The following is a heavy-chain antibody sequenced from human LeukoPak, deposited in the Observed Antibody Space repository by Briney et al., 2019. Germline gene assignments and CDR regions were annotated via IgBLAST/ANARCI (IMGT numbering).Heavy chain of an antibody. CDR1: GYTFTSYY. D-gene: IGHD4-17*01. V-gene: IGHV1-46*01. CDR3: ARDLGFPYATGTDWFDP. Sequence: ASVKVSCKASGYTFTSYYMHWVRQAPGQGLEWMGIINPSGGSTSYAQKFQGRVTMTRDMSTSTVYMELSSLRSEDTAVYYCARDLGFPYATGTDWFDPWGQGTLVTVSS. J-gene: IGHJ5*02. CDR2: INPSGGST.